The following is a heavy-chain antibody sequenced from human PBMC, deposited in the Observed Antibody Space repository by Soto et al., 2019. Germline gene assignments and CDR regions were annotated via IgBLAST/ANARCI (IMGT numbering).Heavy chain of an antibody. D-gene: IGHD1-26*01. J-gene: IGHJ5*02. Sequence: GGSLRLSCAASGFIFENFGMSWVRQAPGKGLEWISSISGSGFKKYYADSVKGRFTISRDNSKSTVYLELNNLSAEDTAVYHCAKNQGVELVPLATVDWFDPWGQGSVVPVSS. V-gene: IGHV3-23*01. CDR3: AKNQGVELVPLATVDWFDP. CDR2: ISGSGFKK. CDR1: GFIFENFG.